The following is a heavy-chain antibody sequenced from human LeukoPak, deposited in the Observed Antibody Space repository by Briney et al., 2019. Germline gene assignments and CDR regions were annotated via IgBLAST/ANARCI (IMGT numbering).Heavy chain of an antibody. J-gene: IGHJ4*01. D-gene: IGHD5-24*01. CDR3: VRDNAYTFDY. CDR2: ISWNSNSI. CDR1: GFTFEDYT. Sequence: PGRSLRLSCAASGFTFEDYTMHWVRQAPGKGLEWVSGISWNSNSIGYADSVKGRFTISRDNAKNSLYLQMNSLRAEDTAIYYCVRDNAYTFDYWGQGTLVTVSS. V-gene: IGHV3-9*01.